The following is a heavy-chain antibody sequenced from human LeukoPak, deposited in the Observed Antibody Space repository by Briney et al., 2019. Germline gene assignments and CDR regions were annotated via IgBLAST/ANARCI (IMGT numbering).Heavy chain of an antibody. J-gene: IGHJ4*02. V-gene: IGHV3-21*01. CDR3: ARDLYGYQIDY. CDR2: ISSSSSYI. D-gene: IGHD5-18*01. CDR1: GFTFSSYS. Sequence: GSLRLSCAASGFTFSSYSMNWVRQAPGKGLGWVSSISSSSSYIYYADSVKGRFTISRDNAKNSLYLQMNSLRAEDTAVYYCARDLYGYQIDYWGQGTLVTVSS.